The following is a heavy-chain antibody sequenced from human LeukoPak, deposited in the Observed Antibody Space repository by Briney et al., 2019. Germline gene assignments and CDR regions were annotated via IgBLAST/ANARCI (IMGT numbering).Heavy chain of an antibody. J-gene: IGHJ4*02. V-gene: IGHV1-2*02. CDR3: ARWGCSDNTCYGLDY. CDR1: GYTFTGYY. CDR2: INPNSGGT. Sequence: GASVKVSCKASGYTFTGYYMHWVRQAPGQGLEWMGWINPNSGGTNYPQKFQGRVTMTRDTSISTAYMELSRLRSDDTAVYYCARWGCSDNTCYGLDYWGQGTLVTVSS. D-gene: IGHD2-15*01.